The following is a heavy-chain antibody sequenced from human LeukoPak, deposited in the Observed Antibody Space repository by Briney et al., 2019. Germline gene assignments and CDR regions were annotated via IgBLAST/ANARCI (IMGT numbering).Heavy chain of an antibody. V-gene: IGHV1-69*13. D-gene: IGHD5-18*01. Sequence: ASVKVSCKASGYTFTGYYMHWVRQAPGQGLEWMGGIIPIFGTANYAQKFQGRVTITADESTSTAYMELSSLRSEDTAVYYCAREVDAAIADYFDYWGQGTLVTVSS. J-gene: IGHJ4*02. CDR3: AREVDAAIADYFDY. CDR1: GYTFTGYY. CDR2: IIPIFGTA.